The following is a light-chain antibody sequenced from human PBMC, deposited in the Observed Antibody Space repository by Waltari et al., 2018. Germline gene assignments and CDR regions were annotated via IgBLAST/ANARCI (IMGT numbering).Light chain of an antibody. CDR2: DVS. Sequence: VVLTQSPATLSLSPAETATIACRASQGVSKFVAWFQQKPGQSPRLLVYDVSTRATGIPSRFSCSGPGPEFILTINSLEPEDFAVYYCQQYDRWPLTFGGGTKLEIK. CDR1: QGVSKF. J-gene: IGKJ4*01. CDR3: QQYDRWPLT. V-gene: IGKV3D-11*01.